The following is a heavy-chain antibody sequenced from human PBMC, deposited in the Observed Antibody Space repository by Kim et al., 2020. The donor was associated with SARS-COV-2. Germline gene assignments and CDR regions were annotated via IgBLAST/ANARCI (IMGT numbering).Heavy chain of an antibody. CDR2: IIPILGIA. J-gene: IGHJ4*02. CDR1: GGTFSSYA. V-gene: IGHV1-69*04. CDR3: ARDGGRDGYNKD. D-gene: IGHD5-12*01. Sequence: SVKVSCKASGGTFSSYAISWVRQAPGQGLEWMGRIIPILGIANYAQKFQGRVTITADKSTSTAYMELSSLRSEDTAVYYCARDGGRDGYNKDWGQGTLVTVSS.